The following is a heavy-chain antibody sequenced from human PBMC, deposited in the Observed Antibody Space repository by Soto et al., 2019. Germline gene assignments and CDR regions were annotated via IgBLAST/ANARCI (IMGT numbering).Heavy chain of an antibody. V-gene: IGHV4-39*01. CDR2: IYYSGST. CDR3: ARPTTMTWGSPPPNDAFDI. J-gene: IGHJ3*02. Sequence: QLQLQESGPGLVKPSETLSLTCTVSGGSIRSSSYYWGWIRQPPGKGLEWIGSIYYSGSTYYNPSLEGRGTLSVAPSKNQFPLKLSSVTAADTAVFYCARPTTMTWGSPPPNDAFDIWGQGTVVTVSS. CDR1: GGSIRSSSYY. D-gene: IGHD7-27*01.